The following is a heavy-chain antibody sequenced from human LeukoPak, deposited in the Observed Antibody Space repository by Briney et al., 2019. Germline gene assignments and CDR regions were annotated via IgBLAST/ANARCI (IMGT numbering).Heavy chain of an antibody. Sequence: GGSLRLSCAASGFPFSSSAMTWVRQAPGQGVEWVSYISGSGTNTYYADSVKRRFTISRDNSKSTLYLQVNSLRAEDTALYYCAKEYYGGWGDDWGQGTLVTVSS. D-gene: IGHD4-23*01. CDR2: ISGSGTNT. CDR3: AKEYYGGWGDD. J-gene: IGHJ4*02. V-gene: IGHV3-23*01. CDR1: GFPFSSSA.